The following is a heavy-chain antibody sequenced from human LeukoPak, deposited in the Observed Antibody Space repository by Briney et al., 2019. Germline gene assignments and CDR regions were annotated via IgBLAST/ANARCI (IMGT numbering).Heavy chain of an antibody. CDR1: GGSFSSSSHF. CDR2: IYYSGST. J-gene: IGHJ4*02. D-gene: IGHD3-22*01. V-gene: IGHV4-61*01. CDR3: ARANPAYYDSSGYHPYFDY. Sequence: PSETLSLTCTVSGGSFSSSSHFWSWIRQPPGKGLEWIGYIYYSGSTNYNPSLKSRVTISVDTSKNQFSLKLSSVTAADTAVYYCARANPAYYDSSGYHPYFDYWGQGTLVTVSS.